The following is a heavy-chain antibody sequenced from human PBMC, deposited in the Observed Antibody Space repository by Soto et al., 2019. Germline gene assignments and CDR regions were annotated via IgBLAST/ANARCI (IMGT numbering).Heavy chain of an antibody. CDR2: ISAYNGNT. CDR3: AGDFPLCNWMAVYYYGMDV. Sequence: QVQLVQSGAEVKKPGASVKVSCKASGYTFTSYGISWVRQAPGQGLEWMGWISAYNGNTNYAQELQGRVTMTTEPSTSTAYMELRSLRSDDTAVYYCAGDFPLCNWMAVYYYGMDVWGQGTTVTVSS. CDR1: GYTFTSYG. J-gene: IGHJ6*02. V-gene: IGHV1-18*01. D-gene: IGHD1-20*01.